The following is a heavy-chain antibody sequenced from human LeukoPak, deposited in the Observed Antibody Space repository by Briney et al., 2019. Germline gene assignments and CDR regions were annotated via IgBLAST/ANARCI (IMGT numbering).Heavy chain of an antibody. CDR3: ARGYSSGWYNY. CDR2: IIPIFGIA. J-gene: IGHJ4*02. D-gene: IGHD6-19*01. V-gene: IGHV1-69*04. CDR1: GGTFSSYA. Sequence: ASVKVSCTASGGTFSSYAISWVRQAPGQELEWMGRIIPIFGIANYAQTFQGRVTITADKSTSTAYMELSSLRSEDTAVYYCARGYSSGWYNYWGQGTLVTVSS.